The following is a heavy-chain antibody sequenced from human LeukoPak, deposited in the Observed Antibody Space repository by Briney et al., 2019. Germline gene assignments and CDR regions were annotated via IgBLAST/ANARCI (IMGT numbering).Heavy chain of an antibody. CDR1: GFTFDDYG. CDR3: ARVRYSSGWRNSMDAFDI. CDR2: INWNGGRS. D-gene: IGHD6-19*01. Sequence: PGGSLRLSCAASGFTFDDYGMSWVRQAPGKGLEWVSGINWNGGRSGYADSVKGRFTVSRDNAKNTLYLQMNSQRAEDTAVYYCARVRYSSGWRNSMDAFDIWGQGTMVTVSS. V-gene: IGHV3-20*04. J-gene: IGHJ3*02.